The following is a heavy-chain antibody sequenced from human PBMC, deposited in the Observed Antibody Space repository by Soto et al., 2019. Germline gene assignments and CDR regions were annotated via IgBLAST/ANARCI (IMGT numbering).Heavy chain of an antibody. CDR2: IIPIFGTA. J-gene: IGHJ4*02. CDR3: ARLDGYNGLGY. D-gene: IGHD5-12*01. V-gene: IGHV1-69*13. Sequence: ASVKVSCKASGCTFSSYAISWVRQAPGQGLEWMGGIIPIFGTANYAQKFQGRVTITADESTSTAYMELSSLRSEDTAVYYCARLDGYNGLGYWGQGTLVTVSS. CDR1: GCTFSSYA.